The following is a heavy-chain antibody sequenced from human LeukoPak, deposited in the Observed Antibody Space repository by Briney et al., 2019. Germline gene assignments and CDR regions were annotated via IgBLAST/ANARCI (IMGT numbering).Heavy chain of an antibody. CDR1: GYTFTGYY. J-gene: IGHJ4*02. CDR3: ARYIVGATAFDY. CDR2: INPNSGGT. D-gene: IGHD1-26*01. V-gene: IGHV1-2*02. Sequence: EASVKVSCKASGYTFTGYYMHWVRQAPGRGLEWMGWINPNSGGTNYAQKFQGRVTMTRDTSISTAYMELSRLRSDDTAVYYCARYIVGATAFDYWGQGTLVTVSS.